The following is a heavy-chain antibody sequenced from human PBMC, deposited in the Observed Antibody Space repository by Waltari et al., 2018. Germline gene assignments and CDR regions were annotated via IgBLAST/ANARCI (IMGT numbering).Heavy chain of an antibody. CDR1: GFKFDDYA. CDR3: ARAQFFSGSGSTYFDY. V-gene: IGHV3-9*01. J-gene: IGHJ4*02. CDR2: IAWNGGRT. D-gene: IGHD3-10*01. Sequence: EVQLVESVGGLVQPDKSLRLSCAASGFKFDDYAMHWVRLVPGRGLEWVSGIAWNGGRTDYADFAKGRFTISRDNAKNSLFLEMNSLRAEDTALYYCARAQFFSGSGSTYFDYWGQGTLVTVSS.